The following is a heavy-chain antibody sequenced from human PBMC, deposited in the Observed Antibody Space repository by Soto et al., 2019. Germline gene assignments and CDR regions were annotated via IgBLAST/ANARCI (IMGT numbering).Heavy chain of an antibody. CDR1: GGSISSSSYY. CDR3: ASLTTDIVVVVAATVAFDI. CDR2: IYYSGST. D-gene: IGHD2-15*01. J-gene: IGHJ3*02. Sequence: QLQLQESGPGLVKPSETLSLTCTVSGGSISSSSYYWGWIRQPPGKGLEGIGSIYYSGSTYYNPSLKRRVTLSVDTSKNQFSLKLSSVTAADTAVYYCASLTTDIVVVVAATVAFDIWGQGTMVTVSS. V-gene: IGHV4-39*01.